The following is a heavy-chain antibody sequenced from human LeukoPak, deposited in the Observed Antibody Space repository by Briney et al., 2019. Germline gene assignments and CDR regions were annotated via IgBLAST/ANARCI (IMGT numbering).Heavy chain of an antibody. CDR3: ATNLGDPTIFGVVRAPTYYYYGMDV. D-gene: IGHD3-3*01. J-gene: IGHJ6*02. V-gene: IGHV3-30*03. CDR1: GFTFSTYG. Sequence: GRSLRLSCAASGFTFSTYGMHWVRQAPGKGLEWVAVISSDGSNKYYADSVKTRFTISRDNSENTLYLQMNSLRAEDTAVYYCATNLGDPTIFGVVRAPTYYYYGMDVWGQGTTVTVSS. CDR2: ISSDGSNK.